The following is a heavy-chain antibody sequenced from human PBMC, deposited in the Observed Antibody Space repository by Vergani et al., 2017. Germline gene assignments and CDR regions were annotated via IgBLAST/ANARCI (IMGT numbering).Heavy chain of an antibody. D-gene: IGHD3-10*01. Sequence: EVQLVESGGGLVQPGRSLRLSCAASGFTFDDYAMHWVRQAPGKGLEWVSGISWNSGSIGYADSVKGRFTISRDNAKNSLYLQMNSLRAEYTALYYCAKGITMVRGVISDWGQGTLVTVSS. V-gene: IGHV3-9*01. CDR1: GFTFDDYA. CDR2: ISWNSGSI. CDR3: AKGITMVRGVISD. J-gene: IGHJ4*02.